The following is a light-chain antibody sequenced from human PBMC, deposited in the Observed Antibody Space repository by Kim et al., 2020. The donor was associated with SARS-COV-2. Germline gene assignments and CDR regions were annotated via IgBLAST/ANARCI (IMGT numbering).Light chain of an antibody. CDR2: AKN. Sequence: SSELTQDPAVSVALGQTVKITCQGDSLRTYYASWYQQKLGQAPKLVMFAKNSRPSKIPDRFSGSSSGNTASLTITAAQAEDEADYYCNSRDSSGTRVVFG. J-gene: IGLJ2*01. CDR3: NSRDSSGTRVV. CDR1: SLRTYY. V-gene: IGLV3-19*01.